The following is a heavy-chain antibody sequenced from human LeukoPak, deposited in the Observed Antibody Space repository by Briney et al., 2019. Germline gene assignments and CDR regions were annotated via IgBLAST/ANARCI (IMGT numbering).Heavy chain of an antibody. Sequence: GESLKISCRASGYIFTNYRIAWMRQMPGKGLEWMGIIYPGDSETTYSPSFQGQVTISADKSIRAAYLQWDTLKASDTAMYYCARLDEGFYYDGTGFNFWGQGTLVTVSS. V-gene: IGHV5-51*01. CDR3: ARLDEGFYYDGTGFNF. CDR2: IYPGDSET. D-gene: IGHD3-22*01. J-gene: IGHJ4*02. CDR1: GYIFTNYR.